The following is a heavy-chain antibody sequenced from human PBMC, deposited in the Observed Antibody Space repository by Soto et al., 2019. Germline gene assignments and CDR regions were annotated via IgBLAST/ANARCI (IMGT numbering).Heavy chain of an antibody. CDR3: ARLDIVVVVADDAFDI. CDR1: GGTFSSYA. D-gene: IGHD2-15*01. J-gene: IGHJ3*02. V-gene: IGHV1-69*13. CDR2: IIPIFGTA. Sequence: SVKVSCKASGGTFSSYAISWVRQAPGQGLEWMGGIIPIFGTANYAQKFQGRVTITADESTSTAYMELSSLRSEDTAVYYCARLDIVVVVADDAFDIWGQGTMVTVSS.